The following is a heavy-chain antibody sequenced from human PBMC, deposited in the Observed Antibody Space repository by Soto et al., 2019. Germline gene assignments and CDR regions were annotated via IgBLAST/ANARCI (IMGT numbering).Heavy chain of an antibody. D-gene: IGHD3-10*01. CDR2: IRSKANSYAT. Sequence: EVQLVESGGGLVKPGGSLRLSCAASGFTFSNAWMSWVRQAPGKGLEWVGRIRSKANSYATAYAASVKGRFTISRDDSKNTAYLQMNSLKTEDTAVYYCTSAVRGVIFDYWGQGTLVTVSS. V-gene: IGHV3-73*01. J-gene: IGHJ4*02. CDR3: TSAVRGVIFDY. CDR1: GFTFSNAW.